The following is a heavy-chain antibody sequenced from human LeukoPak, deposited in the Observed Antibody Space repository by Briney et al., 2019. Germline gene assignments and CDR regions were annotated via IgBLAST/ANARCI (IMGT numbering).Heavy chain of an antibody. V-gene: IGHV4-34*01. D-gene: IGHD6-13*01. J-gene: IGHJ6*03. CDR2: INHSGST. Sequence: SETLSLTCAVYGGSFSGYYWSWIRQPPGKGLEWIGEINHSGSTNYNPYPKSRVTIPVDTSKNQFSLKLSSVTAADTAVYYCARGATYSSSVIDYYYMDVWGKGTTVTVSS. CDR1: GGSFSGYY. CDR3: ARGATYSSSVIDYYYMDV.